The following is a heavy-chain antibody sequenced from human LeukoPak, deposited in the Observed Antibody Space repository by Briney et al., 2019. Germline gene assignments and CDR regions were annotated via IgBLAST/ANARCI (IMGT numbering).Heavy chain of an antibody. D-gene: IGHD3-22*01. J-gene: IGHJ4*02. Sequence: PGGSLRLSCTASGFTFSINAMSWVRQAPGKGLEWVSGISGSGGSTYYADSVRGRFTISRDNSKNTLYLHVNSLRAEDTAIYYCAREYYYESSVYSIPLNYWARETLVTVSS. V-gene: IGHV3-23*01. CDR2: ISGSGGST. CDR1: GFTFSINA. CDR3: AREYYYESSVYSIPLNY.